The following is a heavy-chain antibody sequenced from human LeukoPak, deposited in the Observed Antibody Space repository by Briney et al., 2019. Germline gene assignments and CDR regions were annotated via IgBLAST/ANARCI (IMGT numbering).Heavy chain of an antibody. CDR3: AREVSHFSLIN. Sequence: ASVKVSCKASGYTFTGYYVHWVRQAPGQGLEWMGWINPNSGGTNCAQKFQGRVTMTRDTSISTAYMELSRLRSDDTAVYYCAREVSHFSLINWGQGTLVTVSS. D-gene: IGHD1-14*01. CDR1: GYTFTGYY. V-gene: IGHV1-2*02. CDR2: INPNSGGT. J-gene: IGHJ4*02.